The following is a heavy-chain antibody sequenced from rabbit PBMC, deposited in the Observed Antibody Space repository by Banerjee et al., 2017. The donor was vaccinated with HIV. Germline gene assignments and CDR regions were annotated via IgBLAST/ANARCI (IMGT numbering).Heavy chain of an antibody. Sequence: QEQLEESGGDLVKPEGSLTLTCTASGFSFSSGYWMCWVRQAPGKGLEWIGCIGIGSGTTYYASWAKGRFTITKTSSTTVTLQMTSLTAADTATYFCVKDYSGWGADLWGQGTLVTVS. CDR1: GFSFSSGYW. CDR3: VKDYSGWGADL. J-gene: IGHJ6*01. CDR2: IGIGSGTT. V-gene: IGHV1S45*01. D-gene: IGHD4-1*01.